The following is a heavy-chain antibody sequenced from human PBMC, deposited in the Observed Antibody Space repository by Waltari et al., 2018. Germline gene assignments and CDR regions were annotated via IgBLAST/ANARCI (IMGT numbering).Heavy chain of an antibody. V-gene: IGHV4-61*02. CDR3: ARGSIVVVVAAIRYYYGMDV. CDR1: GGSLSSGSYY. J-gene: IGHJ6*02. CDR2: IYTSGSH. D-gene: IGHD2-15*01. Sequence: QVQLQESGPGLVKPSQTLSLTCTVSGGSLSSGSYYWSWIRQPAGTGLEWIGRIYTSGSHNYNPPPKGWVTISVDTSKNQFSLKLSSVTAAGTAVYYWARGSIVVVVAAIRYYYGMDVWGQGTTVTVSS.